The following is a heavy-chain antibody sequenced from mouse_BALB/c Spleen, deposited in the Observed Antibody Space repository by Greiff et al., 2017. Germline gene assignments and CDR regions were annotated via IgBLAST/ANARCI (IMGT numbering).Heavy chain of an antibody. CDR3: ARYGNYLYYFDY. CDR1: GFSLTSYG. CDR2: IWGDGST. V-gene: IGHV2-6-7*01. J-gene: IGHJ2*01. Sequence: VQLHESGPGLVAPSQSLSITCTVSGFSLTSYGVHWVRQPPGKGLEWLGMIWGDGSTDYNSALKSRLSISKDNSKSQVFLKMNSLQTDDTARYYCARYGNYLYYFDYWGQGTTLTVSS. D-gene: IGHD2-10*02.